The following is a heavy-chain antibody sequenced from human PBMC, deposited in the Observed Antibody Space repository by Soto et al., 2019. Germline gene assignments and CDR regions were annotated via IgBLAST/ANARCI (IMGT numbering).Heavy chain of an antibody. V-gene: IGHV1-46*01. CDR3: ARDYSNGWRAFDY. D-gene: IGHD6-19*01. CDR2: TNPSGGRP. Sequence: QVQLVQSGAGVREPGASVKVSCTTSEYTFTDHYLHWVRQAPGQGLEWMGITNPSGGRPTYAQKFQGRVTMTSDTSTRTVYMELSSLTSEDTAVYYCARDYSNGWRAFDYWGQGTLVTVSS. CDR1: EYTFTDHY. J-gene: IGHJ4*02.